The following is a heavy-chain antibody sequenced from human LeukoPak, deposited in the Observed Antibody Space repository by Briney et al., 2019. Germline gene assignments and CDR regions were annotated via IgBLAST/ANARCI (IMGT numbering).Heavy chain of an antibody. V-gene: IGHV3-23*01. CDR3: AKSRVAVAGRGVDY. CDR1: GFSFTNFA. J-gene: IGHJ4*02. CDR2: VSGSGDRT. Sequence: PGGSLRLSCAASGFSFTNFAMSWVRQAPGKGLEWVSTVSGSGDRTNYADSVKGRFTISRDNAKNSLYLQMNSLRAEDTALYYCAKSRVAVAGRGVDYWGQGTLVTVPS. D-gene: IGHD6-19*01.